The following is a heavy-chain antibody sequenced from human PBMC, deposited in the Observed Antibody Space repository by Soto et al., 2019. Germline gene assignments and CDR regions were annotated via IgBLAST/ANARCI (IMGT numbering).Heavy chain of an antibody. D-gene: IGHD2-2*01. V-gene: IGHV3-33*01. CDR1: GFTFSSYG. Sequence: QVQLVESGGGVVQPGRSLRLSCAASGFTFSSYGMHWVRQAPGKGLEWVAVIWYDGSNKYYGDSMKGRFTISRDNSNNPLFLQMNSLRAEDTAVYYCATDFQNTVVEPGAPGHYFYGLDVWGQGTTVTVSS. J-gene: IGHJ6*02. CDR3: ATDFQNTVVEPGAPGHYFYGLDV. CDR2: IWYDGSNK.